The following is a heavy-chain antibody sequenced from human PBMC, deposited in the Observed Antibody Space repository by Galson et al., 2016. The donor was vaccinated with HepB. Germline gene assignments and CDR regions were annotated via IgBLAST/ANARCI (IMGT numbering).Heavy chain of an antibody. CDR2: IFHSGST. J-gene: IGHJ4*02. Sequence: SETLSLTCAVSGGSISSSDWWSWVRQPPGKGLEWIGEIFHSGSTNYNPSPKSRVTISVDKSKNQFSLKLSSVTAADTAVYYCAKEREWDLLNSFDSWGQGTLVTVSS. D-gene: IGHD1-26*01. CDR1: GGSISSSDW. V-gene: IGHV4-4*02. CDR3: AKEREWDLLNSFDS.